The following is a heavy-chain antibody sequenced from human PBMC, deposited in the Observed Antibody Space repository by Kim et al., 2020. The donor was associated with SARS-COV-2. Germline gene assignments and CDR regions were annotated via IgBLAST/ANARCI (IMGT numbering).Heavy chain of an antibody. CDR2: ISYDGGNT. V-gene: IGHV3-30*18. CDR3: AKDPGMGITTVRYFDY. J-gene: IGHJ4*03. D-gene: IGHD3-10*01. CDR1: GFSFSSYG. Sequence: GGSLRLSCTASGFSFSSYGMHWVRQAPGKGLEWVALISYDGGNTYYADSVKGRFTISRDNSKNTLYLQMNSLRAEDTAVYYCAKDPGMGITTVRYFDYWG.